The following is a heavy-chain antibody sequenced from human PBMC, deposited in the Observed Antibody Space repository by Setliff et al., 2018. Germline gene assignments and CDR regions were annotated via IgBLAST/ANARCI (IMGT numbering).Heavy chain of an antibody. CDR2: ISPHSGDT. Sequence: ASVKVSCKSSGNSFIVFYLHWVRQAPGQGLEWMGWISPHSGDTHYAQKFQSRVRMTRDTSTYAAYLELSDLTSDDTAMYYCARSGSFGMRYWFDYWGQGALVTSPQ. V-gene: IGHV1-2*02. CDR3: ARSGSFGMRYWFDY. D-gene: IGHD1-26*01. CDR1: GNSFIVFY. J-gene: IGHJ4*02.